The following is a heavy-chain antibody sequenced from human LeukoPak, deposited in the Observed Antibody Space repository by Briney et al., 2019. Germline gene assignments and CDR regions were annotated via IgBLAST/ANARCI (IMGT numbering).Heavy chain of an antibody. CDR2: LYHSGST. CDR3: ALQEDYYDSSGYPSKYFQH. V-gene: IGHV4-4*01. CDR1: GAPSGSSNW. J-gene: IGHJ1*01. D-gene: IGHD3-22*01. Sequence: KLWEPLYPTCAAPGAPSGSSNWRSWARHPPGKGMEWLGELYHSGSTNYNPSLNSRVTIPVDKSKNQYSLKLSSETAADTAVYCCALQEDYYDSSGYPSKYFQHWGQGTLVTVSS.